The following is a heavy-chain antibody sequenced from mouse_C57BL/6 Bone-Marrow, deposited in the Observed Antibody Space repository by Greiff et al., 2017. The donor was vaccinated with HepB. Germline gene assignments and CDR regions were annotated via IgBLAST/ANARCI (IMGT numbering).Heavy chain of an antibody. Sequence: EVKVIESGGGLVQPGGSLKLSCAASGFTFSDYYMYWVRQTPEKRLEWVAYISNGGGSTYYPDTVKGRFTISRDNAKNTLYLQMSRLKSEDTAMYYCARHGGYYYAMDYWGQGTSVTVSS. CDR1: GFTFSDYY. V-gene: IGHV5-12*01. J-gene: IGHJ4*01. CDR3: ARHGGYYYAMDY. D-gene: IGHD2-2*01. CDR2: ISNGGGST.